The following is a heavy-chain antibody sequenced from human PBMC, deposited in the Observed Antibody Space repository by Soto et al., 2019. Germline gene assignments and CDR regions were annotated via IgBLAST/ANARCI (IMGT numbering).Heavy chain of an antibody. CDR2: TRNKANSHTT. V-gene: IGHV3-72*01. CDR3: TRATTVTAY. Sequence: PEGSLRLSCAASGFSFSDHYNDWVRQAPGKGLEWVGRTRNKANSHTTEYAASVKGRFTISRDDSKNSLYLQMNSLKVEDTAVYYCTRATTVTAYWRPVALVTVSS. CDR1: GFSFSDHY. J-gene: IGHJ4*02. D-gene: IGHD4-17*01.